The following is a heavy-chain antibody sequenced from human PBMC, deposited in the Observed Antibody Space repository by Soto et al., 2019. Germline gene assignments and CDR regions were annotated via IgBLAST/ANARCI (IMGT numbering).Heavy chain of an antibody. D-gene: IGHD6-6*01. Sequence: EVQLVESGGDLAQPGGSLRLSCAASGFTLSNYAMDWVRQAPGKGLEYVSGISSNGVGTYYANSVQGRFTVSRDNSKNTVYLQMGYLRPEDTAVYYCARRARPDFYYMDVWGKGPRSPSP. CDR3: ARRARPDFYYMDV. V-gene: IGHV3-64*01. CDR1: GFTLSNYA. J-gene: IGHJ6*03. CDR2: ISSNGVGT.